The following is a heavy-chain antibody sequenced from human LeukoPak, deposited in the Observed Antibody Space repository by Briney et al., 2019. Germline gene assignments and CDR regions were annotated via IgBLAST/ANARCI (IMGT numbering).Heavy chain of an antibody. CDR1: AFTFSSYA. CDR3: AKDPTLWAPGTQFDY. Sequence: QPGGSLRLSCEASAFTFSSYAMTWVRQAPGKGLEWVSTISDSGDSTYYADSVKGRFTISRDNTKNTLYLQMNSLRAEDTAVYYCAKDPTLWAPGTQFDYWGQGTLVTVSS. CDR2: ISDSGDST. J-gene: IGHJ4*02. V-gene: IGHV3-23*01. D-gene: IGHD1-14*01.